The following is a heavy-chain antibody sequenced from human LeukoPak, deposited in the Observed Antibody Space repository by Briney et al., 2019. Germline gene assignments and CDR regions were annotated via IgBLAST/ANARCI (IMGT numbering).Heavy chain of an antibody. D-gene: IGHD1-1*01. CDR2: IYYHENT. Sequence: SETLSLTCTVSGGSISSSSDYWGWIRQAPGKGLEWIGSIYYHENTYYNSSLKSPITISVYTSKNQLSLKLNSVTAADTAVYFCARRAYSAAYWKHFDYWGQGTLVTVSS. CDR1: GGSISSSSDY. V-gene: IGHV4-39*01. CDR3: ARRAYSAAYWKHFDY. J-gene: IGHJ4*02.